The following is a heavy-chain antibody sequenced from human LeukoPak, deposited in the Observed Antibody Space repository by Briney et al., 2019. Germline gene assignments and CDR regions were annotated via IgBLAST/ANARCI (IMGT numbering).Heavy chain of an antibody. CDR3: ARREGSSWYYFDY. V-gene: IGHV3-74*01. D-gene: IGHD6-13*01. J-gene: IGHJ4*02. Sequence: GGSLRLSCAASGFTFSNSWMHWVRQAPGKGLIWISLISSDGSTTIYADSVKGRSTISRDNAKNTLYLQMNSLRPEDTAVYYCARREGSSWYYFDYWGQGTLVTVSS. CDR1: GFTFSNSW. CDR2: ISSDGSTT.